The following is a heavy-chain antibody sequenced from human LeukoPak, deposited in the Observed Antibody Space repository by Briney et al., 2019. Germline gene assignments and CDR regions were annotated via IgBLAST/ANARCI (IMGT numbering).Heavy chain of an antibody. CDR3: ARVTGDRLKPNDY. CDR2: INHSGST. J-gene: IGHJ4*02. D-gene: IGHD1-14*01. Sequence: SETLSLTCAVYGGSFSGYYWSWIRQPPGKGLEWIGEINHSGSTNYNPSLKSRVTISVDTSKNQFSRKLSSVTAADTAVYYCARVTGDRLKPNDYWGQEPRATVSS. V-gene: IGHV4-34*01. CDR1: GGSFSGYY.